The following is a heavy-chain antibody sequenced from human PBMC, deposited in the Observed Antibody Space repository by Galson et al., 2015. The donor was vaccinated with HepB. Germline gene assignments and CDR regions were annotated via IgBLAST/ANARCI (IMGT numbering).Heavy chain of an antibody. CDR2: ISYDGSNK. J-gene: IGHJ6*02. Sequence: SLRLSCAASGFTFSSYGIHWVRQAPGKGLEWVAVISYDGSNKYYADSVKGRFTISRDNSKNTLYLQMNSLRAEDTAVYYCAKDRHSSSSISMYYYYYGMDVWGQGTTVTVSS. CDR3: AKDRHSSSSISMYYYYYGMDV. D-gene: IGHD6-13*01. CDR1: GFTFSSYG. V-gene: IGHV3-30*18.